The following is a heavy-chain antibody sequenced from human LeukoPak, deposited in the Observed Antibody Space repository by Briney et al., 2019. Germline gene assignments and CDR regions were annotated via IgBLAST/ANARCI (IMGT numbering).Heavy chain of an antibody. V-gene: IGHV4-38-2*02. CDR1: GYSISSGYY. CDR2: IYHSGST. D-gene: IGHD3-10*01. Sequence: PSETLSLTCTVSGYSISSGYYWGWIRQPPGKGLEWIGSIYHSGSTYYNPSLKSRVTISVDTSKNQFSLKLSSVTAADTAVHYCARVLGDSWFGEFLNNWFDPWGQGTLVTVSS. CDR3: ARVLGDSWFGEFLNNWFDP. J-gene: IGHJ5*02.